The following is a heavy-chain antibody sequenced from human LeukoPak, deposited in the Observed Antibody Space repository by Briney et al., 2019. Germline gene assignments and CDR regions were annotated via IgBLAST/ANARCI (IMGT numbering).Heavy chain of an antibody. CDR3: VRRGDASSGWGDHDF. V-gene: IGHV3-23*01. J-gene: IGHJ4*02. CDR1: GFTFNRNA. Sequence: ESGGSLRLSCAASGFTFNRNAISWVRQAPGKGLEWVSTIGRSGDKTFHADSVKGRFTISRDNSKNMVHLQMNSLTGEDTALYYCVRRGDASSGWGDHDFWGQGALVTVSS. CDR2: IGRSGDKT. D-gene: IGHD6-19*01.